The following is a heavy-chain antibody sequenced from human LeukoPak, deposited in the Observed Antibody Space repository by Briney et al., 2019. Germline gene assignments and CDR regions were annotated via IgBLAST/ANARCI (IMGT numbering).Heavy chain of an antibody. V-gene: IGHV3-20*04. CDR2: INWNGGST. J-gene: IGHJ3*02. CDR3: ARVGAAPYAFDI. Sequence: GGSLRLSCAASGFTFDDYGMSWVRQAPGKGLEWVSGINWNGGSTGCADSVKGRFTISRDNAKNTLYLQMNSLRAEDTAVYYCARVGAAPYAFDIWDQGTMVTVSS. D-gene: IGHD3-16*01. CDR1: GFTFDDYG.